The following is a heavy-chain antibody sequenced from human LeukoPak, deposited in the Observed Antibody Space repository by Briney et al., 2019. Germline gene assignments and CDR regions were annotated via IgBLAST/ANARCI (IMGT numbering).Heavy chain of an antibody. CDR3: AKGGTGRYFDSSGYVVS. V-gene: IGHV3-23*01. CDR2: ISGSGGRT. Sequence: PGGSLRLSCAASGFTFSNYAMSWVRQAPGKGLEWVSAISGSGGRTYYADSVKGRFTISRDDSKNTLSLQMNSLRAEDTAVYYCAKGGTGRYFDSSGYVVSWGQGTLVTVSS. CDR1: GFTFSNYA. J-gene: IGHJ5*02. D-gene: IGHD3-22*01.